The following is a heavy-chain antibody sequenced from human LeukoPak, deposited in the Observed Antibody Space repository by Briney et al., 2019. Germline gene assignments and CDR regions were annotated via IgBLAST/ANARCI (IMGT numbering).Heavy chain of an antibody. V-gene: IGHV3-23*01. CDR2: ISASGGST. J-gene: IGHJ4*02. CDR3: AKARWELLSDFDY. D-gene: IGHD1-26*01. Sequence: GGSLRLSCAAFGFTFSSSAMRWVRQVPGKGLEWVSGISASGGSTYYADSVRGRFTISRDNSKNTLYLQMNSLRAEDTAVYYCAKARWELLSDFDYWGQGTLVTVSS. CDR1: GFTFSSSA.